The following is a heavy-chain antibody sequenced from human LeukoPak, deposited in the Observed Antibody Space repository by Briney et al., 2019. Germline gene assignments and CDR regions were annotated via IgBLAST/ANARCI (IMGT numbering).Heavy chain of an antibody. Sequence: GRSLRLSCAASGIAFSSHGMHWVRQAPGQGLEWVAIIWYNGTSKYYADSVKGRFTISRDDSKSTVYLQMNSLRAEDAAVYYCARDAYNSGLTDYWGQGTLVSVSS. CDR3: ARDAYNSGLTDY. D-gene: IGHD6-19*01. J-gene: IGHJ4*02. CDR2: IWYNGTSK. V-gene: IGHV3-33*01. CDR1: GIAFSSHG.